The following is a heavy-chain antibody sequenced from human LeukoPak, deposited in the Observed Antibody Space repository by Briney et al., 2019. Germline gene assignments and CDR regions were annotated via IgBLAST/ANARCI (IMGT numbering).Heavy chain of an antibody. CDR1: GFTFSSYS. V-gene: IGHV3-21*01. CDR2: ISSSSSYI. D-gene: IGHD3-22*01. Sequence: GGSLRHSCAASGFTFSSYSMNWVRQAPGKGLEWVSSISSSSSYIYYADSVKGRFTISRDNAKNSLYLQMNRLRAEDTAVYYCARLADYDSSGYYFVALAFDIWGQGTMVTVSS. CDR3: ARLADYDSSGYYFVALAFDI. J-gene: IGHJ3*02.